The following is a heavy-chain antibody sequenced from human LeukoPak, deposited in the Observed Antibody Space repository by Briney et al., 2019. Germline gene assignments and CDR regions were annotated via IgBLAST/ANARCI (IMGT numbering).Heavy chain of an antibody. CDR1: GGSISSYY. CDR3: ARVGPTDYGDYEREYYYGMDV. Sequence: SETLSLTCTVSGGSISSYYWSWIRQPPGKGLEWIGYIYYSGSTNYNPSLKSRVTISVDTSKNQFSLKLSSVTAADTAVYYCARVGPTDYGDYEREYYYGMDVWGQGTTVTVSS. CDR2: IYYSGST. J-gene: IGHJ6*02. V-gene: IGHV4-59*01. D-gene: IGHD4-17*01.